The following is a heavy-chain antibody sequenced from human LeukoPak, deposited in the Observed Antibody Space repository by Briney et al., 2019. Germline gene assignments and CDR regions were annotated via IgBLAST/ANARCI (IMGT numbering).Heavy chain of an antibody. CDR1: GGSISSYY. D-gene: IGHD1-26*01. J-gene: IGHJ4*02. Sequence: SETLSLTCTVSGGSISSYYWSWIRQPPGKGLEWIGFIYYSGSTSYNPSLKSRVTISVDTSKDQFSLKLTSVIAADKAVDYCARRKGGATRAFDYWGQGTLVTVSS. CDR3: ARRKGGATRAFDY. CDR2: IYYSGST. V-gene: IGHV4-59*08.